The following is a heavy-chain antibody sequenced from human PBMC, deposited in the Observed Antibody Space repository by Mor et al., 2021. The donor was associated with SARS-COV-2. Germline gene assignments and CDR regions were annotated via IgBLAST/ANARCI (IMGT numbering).Heavy chain of an antibody. D-gene: IGHD3-10*01. Sequence: MGWINTNTGNPTYAQGFTGRFVFSLDTSVSTAYLQISSLKAEDTAVYYCARGEWVRGFDYWGQGTLVTVSS. V-gene: IGHV7-4-1*02. CDR2: INTNTGNP. CDR3: ARGEWVRGFDY. J-gene: IGHJ4*02.